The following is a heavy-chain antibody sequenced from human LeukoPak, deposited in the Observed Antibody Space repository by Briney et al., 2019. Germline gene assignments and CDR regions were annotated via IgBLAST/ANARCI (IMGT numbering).Heavy chain of an antibody. D-gene: IGHD6-13*01. Sequence: GGSLRLSCAASGFTFSTYTMYWVRHPPGKRLEWVSIIGSSGGGIHYADSVKGRFTISRDNAKNSLYLQMNSLRAEDTAVYYCARGRYSGTCYYFDYWGQGTLVTVSS. J-gene: IGHJ4*02. CDR1: GFTFSTYT. CDR2: IGSSGGGI. CDR3: ARGRYSGTCYYFDY. V-gene: IGHV3-21*04.